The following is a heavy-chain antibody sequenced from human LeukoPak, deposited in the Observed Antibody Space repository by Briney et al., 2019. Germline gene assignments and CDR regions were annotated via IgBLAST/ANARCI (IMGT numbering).Heavy chain of an antibody. Sequence: SETLSLTCTVSGGSLCTYYWSWIRQPPGKGLEWIGHIYYSGSTNYNPSLKSRVSISLGTSKNQSSLKVMSVTAADTAMYYCARATVTTKSKRNLFFDFWGRGTLVTVSS. CDR2: IYYSGST. CDR1: GGSLCTYY. J-gene: IGHJ2*01. CDR3: ARATVTTKSKRNLFFDF. V-gene: IGHV4-59*08. D-gene: IGHD4-17*01.